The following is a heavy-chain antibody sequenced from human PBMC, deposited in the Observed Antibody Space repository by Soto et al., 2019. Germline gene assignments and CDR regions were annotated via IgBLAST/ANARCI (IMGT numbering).Heavy chain of an antibody. CDR2: ISGSGGST. Sequence: EVQLLESGGGLVQPGGSLRLSCAASGFTFSSYAMSWVRQAPGKGLEWVSAISGSGGSTYYADSVKGRFTISRDNSKNTLYLQMNSLRAEDTAVYYCAKAVHLGELSSRVFDYWGQGTLVTVSS. J-gene: IGHJ4*02. CDR3: AKAVHLGELSSRVFDY. CDR1: GFTFSSYA. D-gene: IGHD3-16*02. V-gene: IGHV3-23*01.